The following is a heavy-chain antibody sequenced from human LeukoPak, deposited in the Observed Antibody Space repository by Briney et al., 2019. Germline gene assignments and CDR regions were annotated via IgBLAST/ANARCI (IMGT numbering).Heavy chain of an antibody. Sequence: PGGSLRLSCAASGFTFSDYYMSWIRQAPGKGLEWVSYISSSGSTIYYADSVKGRFTISRDNAKNSLYLQMNSLRAEDTAVYYCAKESNVLLWFGELLQGASTGWFDPWGQGTLVTVSS. D-gene: IGHD3-10*01. CDR3: AKESNVLLWFGELLQGASTGWFDP. J-gene: IGHJ5*02. V-gene: IGHV3-11*01. CDR1: GFTFSDYY. CDR2: ISSSGSTI.